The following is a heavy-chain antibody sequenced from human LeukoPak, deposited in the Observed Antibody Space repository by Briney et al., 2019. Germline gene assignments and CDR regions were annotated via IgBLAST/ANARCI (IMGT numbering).Heavy chain of an antibody. V-gene: IGHV4-61*02. D-gene: IGHD5-12*01. CDR3: ARGGDYGSAYDYFRY. J-gene: IGHJ4*02. CDR1: GDSITNGIFH. CDR2: TYTGGNT. Sequence: PSQTLSLTCTVSGDSITNGIFHWSWIRQPAGKELEWIGRTYTGGNTAYNPSLNSRVTISLDTSNNQLSLKLTSVTAADTAVYYCARGGDYGSAYDYFRYWGQGTLVSVSS.